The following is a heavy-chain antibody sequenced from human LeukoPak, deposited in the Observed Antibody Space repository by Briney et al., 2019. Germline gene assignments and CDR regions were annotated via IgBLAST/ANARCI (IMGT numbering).Heavy chain of an antibody. CDR2: INHSGST. J-gene: IGHJ4*01. CDR1: GGSFSDYY. Sequence: SETLSLTCAVYGGSFSDYYWNWIRQPPGKGLEWIGEINHSGSTNYNPSLKSRVTMSVDTFKNQFSLTLSSVTAADTAVYYCARVQDFETRGYYSGYWGHGTLVTVSS. D-gene: IGHD3-22*01. V-gene: IGHV4-34*01. CDR3: ARVQDFETRGYYSGY.